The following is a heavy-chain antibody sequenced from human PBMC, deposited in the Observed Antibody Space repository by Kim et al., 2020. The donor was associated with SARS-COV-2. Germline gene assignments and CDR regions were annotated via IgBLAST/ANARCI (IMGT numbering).Heavy chain of an antibody. J-gene: IGHJ6*02. CDR2: ISFDGSSA. CDR1: GFTLSTYG. V-gene: IGHV3-30*18. D-gene: IGHD3-10*01. CDR3: AKDEVGGDYYYFGMDV. Sequence: GGSLRLSCAASGFTLSTYGMHWVRQAPGKGLEWVADISFDGSSASYVDSVKDRFTVSRDNSNNMLYLQMSSLRVEDSAVYYCAKDEVGGDYYYFGMDVWGQGTTVTVSS.